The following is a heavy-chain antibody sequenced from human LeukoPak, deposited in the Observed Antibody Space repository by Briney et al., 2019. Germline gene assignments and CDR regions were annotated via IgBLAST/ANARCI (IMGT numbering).Heavy chain of an antibody. CDR3: ARETTVGAFDI. D-gene: IGHD4-17*01. Sequence: ASVKVSCKASGYTFTSYGISWVRQAPGQGLEWMGWINPNSGGTNYAQKFQGRVTMTRDTSISTAYMELSRLRSDDTAVYYYARETTVGAFDIWGQGTMVTVSS. V-gene: IGHV1-2*02. CDR2: INPNSGGT. J-gene: IGHJ3*02. CDR1: GYTFTSYG.